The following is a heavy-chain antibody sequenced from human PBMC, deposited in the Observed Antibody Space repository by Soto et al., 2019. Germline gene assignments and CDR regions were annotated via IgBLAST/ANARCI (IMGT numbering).Heavy chain of an antibody. D-gene: IGHD2-15*01. V-gene: IGHV1-2*04. Sequence: AASVKVSCKASGYTFTGYYMHWVRQAPGQGLEWMGWINPNSGGTNYAQEFQGWVTMTRDTSISTAYMELSRLRSDDTAVYYCARGKLLHYWFDPWGQGTLVTVSS. CDR1: GYTFTGYY. CDR2: INPNSGGT. J-gene: IGHJ5*02. CDR3: ARGKLLHYWFDP.